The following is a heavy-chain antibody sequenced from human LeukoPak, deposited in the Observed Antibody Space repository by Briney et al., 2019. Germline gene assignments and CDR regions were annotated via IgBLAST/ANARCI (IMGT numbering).Heavy chain of an antibody. Sequence: SETLSLTRAVSGYSISSGYYWGWIRQPPGKGLEWIGSIYHSGSTYYNPSLKSRVTISVDTSKNQFSLKLSSVTAADTAVYYCARQRVVPAANYWFDPWGQGTLVTVSS. J-gene: IGHJ5*02. CDR3: ARQRVVPAANYWFDP. CDR1: GYSISSGYY. D-gene: IGHD2-2*01. CDR2: IYHSGST. V-gene: IGHV4-38-2*01.